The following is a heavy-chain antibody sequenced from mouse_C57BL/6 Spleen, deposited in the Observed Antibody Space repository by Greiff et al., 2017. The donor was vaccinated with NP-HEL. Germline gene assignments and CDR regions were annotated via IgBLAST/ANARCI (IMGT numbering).Heavy chain of an antibody. D-gene: IGHD2-10*02. CDR1: GFSLTSYG. Sequence: VQLVESGPGLVQPSQSLSITCTVSGFSLTSYGVHWVRQSPGKGLEWLGVIWSGGSTDYTAAFISRLSISKDNSKSQVFFKMNSLQADDTAIYYCAREDVWSVMDYWGQGTSVTVSS. CDR2: IWSGGST. J-gene: IGHJ4*01. CDR3: AREDVWSVMDY. V-gene: IGHV2-2*01.